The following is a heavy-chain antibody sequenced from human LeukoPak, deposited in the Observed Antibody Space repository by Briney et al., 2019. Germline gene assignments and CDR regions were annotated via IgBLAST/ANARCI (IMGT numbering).Heavy chain of an antibody. CDR2: IYYSGST. D-gene: IGHD3-10*01. Sequence: TSETLSLTCTVSGGSISSSSYYWGWIRQPPGKGLEWIGSIYYSGSTYYNPSLKSRVTISVDTSKNQFSLKLSSVTAADTAVYYCARVKALLWFGDSKEGGYYFDYWGQGTLVTVSS. CDR1: GGSISSSSYY. V-gene: IGHV4-39*01. J-gene: IGHJ4*02. CDR3: ARVKALLWFGDSKEGGYYFDY.